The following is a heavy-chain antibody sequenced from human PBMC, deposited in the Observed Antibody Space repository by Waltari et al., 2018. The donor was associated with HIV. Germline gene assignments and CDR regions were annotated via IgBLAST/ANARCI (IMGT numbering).Heavy chain of an antibody. Sequence: QVQLQESGPGLVKPSQTLSLTCTVSGGSVTSGDNYWTWIRQLPGKGLEWIGFISDSGSTYYNPSLKSRVGMSVDTSKNRFILKLKSVTAADTAVYYCARENPWFFDLWGRGTLVTVSS. V-gene: IGHV4-31*03. CDR3: ARENPWFFDL. CDR1: GGSVTSGDNY. CDR2: ISDSGST. J-gene: IGHJ2*01.